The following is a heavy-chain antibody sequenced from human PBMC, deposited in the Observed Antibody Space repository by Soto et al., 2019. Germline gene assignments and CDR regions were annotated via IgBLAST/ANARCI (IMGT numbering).Heavy chain of an antibody. J-gene: IGHJ3*02. D-gene: IGHD2-8*01. CDR1: GFTLSHYG. CDR3: ARADWTYGRSTFDI. CDR2: IWSDGNKK. Sequence: QAQLMESGGGVVQPGRSLSLSCAASGFTLSHYGMNWVRRAPGKGLEWEAIIWSDGNKKDYADSVRGRFTISRDTSQNTLYLQMNSLGAEDTAVYFCARADWTYGRSTFDIWCQGTMVTVSS. V-gene: IGHV3-33*01.